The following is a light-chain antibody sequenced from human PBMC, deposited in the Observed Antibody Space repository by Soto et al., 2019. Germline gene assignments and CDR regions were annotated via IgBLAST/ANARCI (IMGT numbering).Light chain of an antibody. V-gene: IGKV1-39*01. CDR1: QSIRSY. CDR2: AAS. Sequence: DIQLTQSPSSLSASVGDRVTITCRASQSIRSYLNWYQQKPGKAPKLLIYAASSLQTGVSSRFSGSGSGTDFTLTISNLQPEDLATYYCQQLFTYPPTFGPGTKVDIK. CDR3: QQLFTYPPT. J-gene: IGKJ3*01.